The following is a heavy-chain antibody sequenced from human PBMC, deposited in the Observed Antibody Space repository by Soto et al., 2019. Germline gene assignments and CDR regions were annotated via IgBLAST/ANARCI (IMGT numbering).Heavy chain of an antibody. CDR1: GGSMDKNC. J-gene: IGHJ2*01. D-gene: IGHD2-8*02. V-gene: IGHV4-59*01. CDR2: IYYSGST. Sequence: SESLSLTCTVSGGSMDKNCWSWIRQAPGKGLEWIGYIYYSGSTNYNTSLKSRVTISLDTSENQFSLRLNSVTAADTAVYYCARADCTRGGCYYWFFDLWGRR. CDR3: ARADCTRGGCYYWFFDL.